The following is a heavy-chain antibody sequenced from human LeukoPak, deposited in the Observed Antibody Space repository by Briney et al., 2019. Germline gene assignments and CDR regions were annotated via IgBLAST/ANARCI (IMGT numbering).Heavy chain of an antibody. CDR1: GASISTYY. CDR3: ARDRPGNWFDP. J-gene: IGHJ5*02. CDR2: IYYSGST. V-gene: IGHV4-59*01. Sequence: SVTLSLTCAVSGASISTYYWSWFRQPPGKGLEWIGYIYYSGSTNYNPSLKSRVTISVDTSKNQFSLKLSSVTAADTAVYYCARDRPGNWFDPWGQGTLVTVSS.